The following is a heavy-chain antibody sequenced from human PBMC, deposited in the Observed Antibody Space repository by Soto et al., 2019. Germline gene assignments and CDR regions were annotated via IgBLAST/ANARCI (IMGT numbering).Heavy chain of an antibody. CDR1: GFSFGSYA. CDR2: ISGSDGKT. D-gene: IGHD1-1*01. CDR3: ATSANEVLDY. Sequence: GSLRLSCAASGFSFGSYALSWVRQAPGKGLDWVSTISGSDGKTFYADSVKGRFSISXXXXQXXXNXQXXSLXAEDTAVYYCATSANEVLDYWGQGTLVTVSS. V-gene: IGHV3-23*01. J-gene: IGHJ4*02.